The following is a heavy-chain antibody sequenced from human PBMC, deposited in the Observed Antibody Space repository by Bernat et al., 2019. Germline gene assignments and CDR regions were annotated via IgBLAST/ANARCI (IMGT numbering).Heavy chain of an antibody. V-gene: IGHV3-73*01. CDR1: GFTFSDSA. J-gene: IGHJ4*02. CDR3: TRHLETIDY. Sequence: EVQLVESGGDLVKPGGSLKLSCAASGFTFSDSAIHWVRQASGKGLEWVGHIRSKAKSYATAYAESAKGRFTISRDDSKNTAYLQMNSLKTEDTAVYYCTRHLETIDYWGQGTLVTVSS. CDR2: IRSKAKSYAT. D-gene: IGHD1-1*01.